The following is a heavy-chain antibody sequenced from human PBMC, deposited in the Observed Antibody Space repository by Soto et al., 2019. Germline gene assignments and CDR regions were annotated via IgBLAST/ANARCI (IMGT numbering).Heavy chain of an antibody. CDR2: ISGSGAGT. CDR3: AKNGYPYWYFDL. J-gene: IGHJ2*01. CDR1: GFTFNSYG. V-gene: IGHV3-23*01. D-gene: IGHD5-18*01. Sequence: EVQLLESGGSLVQPGGSLILSCAASGFTFNSYGVTWVRQAPGKGLEWVSAISGSGAGTYYADSVKGRFTISRDNSKNPLYLQMNSLRAEDTAVYYCAKNGYPYWYFDLWGRGTLVTVAS.